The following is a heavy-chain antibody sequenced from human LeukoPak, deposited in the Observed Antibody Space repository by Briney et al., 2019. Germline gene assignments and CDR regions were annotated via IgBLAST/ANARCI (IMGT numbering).Heavy chain of an antibody. CDR1: GFNFANYG. D-gene: IGHD5-24*01. Sequence: GGSLRLSCAASGFNFANYGMSWVRQAPGKGLEWVSTISDSGRRTYYADSVKGRFTISRDNSKNPLYLQMTNLRAEDTALYYCAAVRGRKEMGDYWGQGTLVTVSS. CDR2: ISDSGRRT. V-gene: IGHV3-23*01. CDR3: AAVRGRKEMGDY. J-gene: IGHJ4*02.